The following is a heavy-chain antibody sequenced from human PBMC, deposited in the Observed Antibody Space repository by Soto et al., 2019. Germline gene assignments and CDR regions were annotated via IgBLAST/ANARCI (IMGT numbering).Heavy chain of an antibody. V-gene: IGHV1-18*01. J-gene: IGHJ4*02. D-gene: IGHD2-2*01. CDR3: ARVIVVVPAAMEDYFDY. CDR1: GYTFTSYG. Sequence: ASVKVSCKASGYTFTSYGISWVRQAPGQGLEWMGWISAYNGNTNYAQKLQGRVTMTTDTSTSTAYMELRSLRSDDTAVYYCARVIVVVPAAMEDYFDYWGQGTLVTVSS. CDR2: ISAYNGNT.